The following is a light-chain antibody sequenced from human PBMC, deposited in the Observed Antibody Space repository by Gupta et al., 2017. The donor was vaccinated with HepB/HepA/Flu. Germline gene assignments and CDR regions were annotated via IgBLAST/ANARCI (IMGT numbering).Light chain of an antibody. CDR2: DAS. V-gene: IGKV3-11*01. CDR1: QSVRSY. Sequence: VFTHDPATLSLSPGERVTLHCRASQSVRSYLAWYQQKPGQAPRLLIYDASNRATGIPARFSGSGSGTDFTLTISSREPEDFAVYYCQQRSNWPPLTFGGGTKVEIK. CDR3: QQRSNWPPLT. J-gene: IGKJ4*01.